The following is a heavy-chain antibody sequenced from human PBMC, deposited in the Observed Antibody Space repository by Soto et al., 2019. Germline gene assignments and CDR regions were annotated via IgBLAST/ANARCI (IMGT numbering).Heavy chain of an antibody. V-gene: IGHV3-23*01. D-gene: IGHD1-1*01. CDR2: ISNTGDHT. Sequence: LRLSCAASGFTFSNYAMSWVRQAPGKGLEWVSLISNTGDHTYYADSVKGHFTISRDNSKNTLYLQMNSLRAEDTAVYYCAKTNSNTNYFDPWGQGTLVTVSS. CDR3: AKTNSNTNYFDP. J-gene: IGHJ5*02. CDR1: GFTFSNYA.